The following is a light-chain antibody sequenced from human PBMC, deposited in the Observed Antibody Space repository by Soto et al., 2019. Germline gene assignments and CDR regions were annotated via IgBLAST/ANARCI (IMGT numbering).Light chain of an antibody. CDR2: EVS. V-gene: IGLV2-8*01. CDR3: SAYTGSNNEV. CDR1: SSDVGGYNY. J-gene: IGLJ2*01. Sequence: QSVLTQPPSASGSPGQSVTISCTGTSSDVGGYNYVSWYQQHPGKAPKLMIYEVSKRPSGVPDRFSGSKSGNTASLTVSGRQAEDEADYYCSAYTGSNNEVFGGGTKVTVL.